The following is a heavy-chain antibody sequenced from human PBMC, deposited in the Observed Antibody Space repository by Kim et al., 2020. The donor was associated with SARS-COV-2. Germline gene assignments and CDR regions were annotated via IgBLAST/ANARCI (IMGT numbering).Heavy chain of an antibody. CDR3: ARGGPSDGNGLDI. V-gene: IGHV4-31*02. D-gene: IGHD2-15*01. Sequence: YNPSLKSRVTTSVDTSKNQFSLRLSSVTAADTAVYYCARGGPSDGNGLDIWGQGTMVTVSS. J-gene: IGHJ3*02.